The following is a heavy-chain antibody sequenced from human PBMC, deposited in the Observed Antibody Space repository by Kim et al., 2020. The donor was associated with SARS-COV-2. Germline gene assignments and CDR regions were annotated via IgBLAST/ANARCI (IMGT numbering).Heavy chain of an antibody. CDR3: TRAIGSGCCGFAV. D-gene: IGHD3-10*01. CDR1: GFTFADYG. V-gene: IGHV3-9*01. CDR2: ITPDGGVI. J-gene: IGHJ3*01. Sequence: GGSLRLSCVGSGFTFADYGMFWVRQAPGKGLEWVSTITPDGGVIAYVDAVRGRFTVSRDNAKGSLYLEMNSLRPEDTALYYCTRAIGSGCCGFAVWGQGTLVTASS.